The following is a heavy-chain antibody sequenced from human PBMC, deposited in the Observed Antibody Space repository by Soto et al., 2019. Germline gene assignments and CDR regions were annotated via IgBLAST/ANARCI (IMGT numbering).Heavy chain of an antibody. V-gene: IGHV4-30-2*01. CDR1: GGSISSGGYS. Sequence: QLQLQESGSGLVKPSQTLSLTCAVSGGSISSGGYSWSWIRQPPGKGLEWIGYIYHSGSTYYNPSLKSRVTIAVARSMNQFSLKLSSVTAADTAVYYCARAGGYSYGYWFDPWGQGTLVTVSS. CDR2: IYHSGST. CDR3: ARAGGYSYGYWFDP. D-gene: IGHD5-18*01. J-gene: IGHJ5*02.